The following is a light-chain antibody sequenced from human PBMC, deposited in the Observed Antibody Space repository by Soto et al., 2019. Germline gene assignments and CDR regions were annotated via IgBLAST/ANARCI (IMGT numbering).Light chain of an antibody. V-gene: IGKV3-20*01. Sequence: EIVLTQSPCTRSLSPGERATLSCRASQTLSTNSLAWYQQRLGQTPRLLIYAASTRDTDIPDRFNGSGSGTDFALTISRLEPEDFALYYCQQYDASPLTFGPGTKVDIK. J-gene: IGKJ3*01. CDR1: QTLSTNS. CDR2: AAS. CDR3: QQYDASPLT.